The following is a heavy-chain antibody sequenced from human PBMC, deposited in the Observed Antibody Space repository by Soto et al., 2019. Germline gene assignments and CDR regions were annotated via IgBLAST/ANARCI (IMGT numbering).Heavy chain of an antibody. D-gene: IGHD4-17*01. CDR1: GYTFTSYD. Sequence: GASVKVSCKASGYTFTSYDINWVRQATGQGLEYLGWMNPNSGNTAYVQKFQGRVTMTWDTSITTAYMELSNLRSEDTAVYFCARGIKYGAYSRWFDPWGQGTLVTVSS. V-gene: IGHV1-8*01. CDR2: MNPNSGNT. CDR3: ARGIKYGAYSRWFDP. J-gene: IGHJ5*02.